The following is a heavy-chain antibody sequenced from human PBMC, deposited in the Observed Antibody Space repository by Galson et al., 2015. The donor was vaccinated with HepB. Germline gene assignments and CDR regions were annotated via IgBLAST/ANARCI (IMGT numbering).Heavy chain of an antibody. CDR2: IWYDGSNK. D-gene: IGHD2-15*01. Sequence: SLRLSCAASGFTFSSYGMHWVRQAPGKGLEWVAVIWYDGSNKYYADSVKGRFTISRDNSKNTLYLQMNSLRVGDTAVYYCATQLGCSGGTCYPYFDYWGQGTLVTVSS. CDR3: ATQLGCSGGTCYPYFDY. CDR1: GFTFSSYG. J-gene: IGHJ4*02. V-gene: IGHV3-33*01.